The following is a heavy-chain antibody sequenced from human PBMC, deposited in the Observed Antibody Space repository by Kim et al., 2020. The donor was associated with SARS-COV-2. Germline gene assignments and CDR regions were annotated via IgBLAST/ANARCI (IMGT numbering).Heavy chain of an antibody. J-gene: IGHJ4*02. V-gene: IGHV4-34*01. Sequence: SETLSLTCAVYGGSFSGYYWSWIRQPPGKGLEWIWEINHSGSTNYNPSLKSRVTISVDTSKNQFSLKLSSVTAADTAVYYCARGELDYWGQGTLVTVSS. CDR2: INHSGST. CDR3: ARGELDY. CDR1: GGSFSGYY.